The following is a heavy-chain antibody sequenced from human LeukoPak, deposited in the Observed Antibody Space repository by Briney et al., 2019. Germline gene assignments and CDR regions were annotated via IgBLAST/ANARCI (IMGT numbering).Heavy chain of an antibody. CDR3: ARFGYDFWSGHTRTVVSWDY. D-gene: IGHD3-3*01. Sequence: WASVKVSCKASGYTFTSYGISWVRQAPGQGLEWMGWISAYNGNTNYAQKLQGRVTMTTDTSTSTAYMELRSLRSDDTAVYYCARFGYDFWSGHTRTVVSWDYWGQGTLVTVSS. CDR2: ISAYNGNT. V-gene: IGHV1-18*01. CDR1: GYTFTSYG. J-gene: IGHJ4*02.